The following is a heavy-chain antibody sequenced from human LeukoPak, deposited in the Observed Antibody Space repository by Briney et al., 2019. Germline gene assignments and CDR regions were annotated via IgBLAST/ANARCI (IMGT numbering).Heavy chain of an antibody. J-gene: IGHJ3*02. V-gene: IGHV4-39*07. D-gene: IGHD3-22*01. CDR3: ARDFGAVTMIVVVMDAFDI. CDR1: GGSITTYY. CDR2: IYYSGST. Sequence: SETLSLTCTVSGGSITTYYWGWIRQPPGKGLEWIGSIYYSGSTYYNPSLKSRVTISVDTSKNQFSLKLSSVTAADTAVYYCARDFGAVTMIVVVMDAFDIWGQGTMVTVSS.